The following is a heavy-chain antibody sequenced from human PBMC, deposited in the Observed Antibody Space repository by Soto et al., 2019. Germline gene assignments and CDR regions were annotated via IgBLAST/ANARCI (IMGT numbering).Heavy chain of an antibody. V-gene: IGHV3-30-3*01. D-gene: IGHD6-19*01. CDR2: ISHDGINK. CDR3: ARDMYSSDYFVKWFEP. Sequence: QVRLVESGGGVVQPGRSLRLSCTASGFSFSSYAMYWFRQPPGKGLEWVAVISHDGINKHYADSVKGRVTVSRDNSNHSLDLQLNSLRGEDTAMYYCARDMYSSDYFVKWFEPSGQGTLVTVSS. J-gene: IGHJ5*02. CDR1: GFSFSSYA.